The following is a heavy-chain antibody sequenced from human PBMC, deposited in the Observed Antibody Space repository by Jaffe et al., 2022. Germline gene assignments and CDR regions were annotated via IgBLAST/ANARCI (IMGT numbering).Heavy chain of an antibody. D-gene: IGHD1-20*01. J-gene: IGHJ3*02. CDR1: GFTFSSYA. CDR3: AKDPSRYNWNDDAFDI. V-gene: IGHV3-23*01. Sequence: EVQLLESGGGLVQPGGSLRLSCAASGFTFSSYAMSWVRQAPGKGLEWVSAISGSGGSTYYADSVKGRFTISRDNSKNTLYLQMNSLRAEDTAVYYCAKDPSRYNWNDDAFDIWGQGTMVTVSS. CDR2: ISGSGGST.